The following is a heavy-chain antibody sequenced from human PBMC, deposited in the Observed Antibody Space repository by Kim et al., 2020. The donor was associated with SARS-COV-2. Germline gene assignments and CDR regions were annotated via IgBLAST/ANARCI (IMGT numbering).Heavy chain of an antibody. D-gene: IGHD6-13*01. CDR3: ARLPSQIIAAAGTPYFDY. V-gene: IGHV5-51*01. CDR1: GYSFTSYW. J-gene: IGHJ4*02. Sequence: GESLKISCKGSGYSFTSYWIGWVRQMPGKGLEWMGIIYPGDSDTRYSPSFQGQVTISADKSISTAYLQWSSLTASDTAMYYCARLPSQIIAAAGTPYFDYWGQGTLVTVSS. CDR2: IYPGDSDT.